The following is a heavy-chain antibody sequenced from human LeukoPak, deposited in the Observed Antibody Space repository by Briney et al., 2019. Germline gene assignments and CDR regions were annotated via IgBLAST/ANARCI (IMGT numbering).Heavy chain of an antibody. J-gene: IGHJ4*02. CDR2: ISGSGGST. V-gene: IGHV3-23*01. D-gene: IGHD3-22*01. CDR3: ARDLNSYDSSASGH. Sequence: GGSLRLSCAASGFTFSSYAMSWVRQAPGKGLEWVSAISGSGGSTFYADSVKGRFSISRDNSKNTLYLQMNSLRAEDTAVYYCARDLNSYDSSASGHWGQGTLVTVSS. CDR1: GFTFSSYA.